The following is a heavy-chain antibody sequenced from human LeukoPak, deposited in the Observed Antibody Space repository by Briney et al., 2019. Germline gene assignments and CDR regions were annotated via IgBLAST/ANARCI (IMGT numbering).Heavy chain of an antibody. V-gene: IGHV3-48*03. CDR3: ASSSYDILTGYYRELDY. J-gene: IGHJ4*02. Sequence: GGSLRLSCAGSGFTFSSYEMNWVRQAPGKGLEWVSYISSSGSTIYYADSVKGRFTISRDNAKNSLYLQMNSLRAEDTAVYYCASSSYDILTGYYRELDYWGQGTLVTVSS. CDR1: GFTFSSYE. D-gene: IGHD3-9*01. CDR2: ISSSGSTI.